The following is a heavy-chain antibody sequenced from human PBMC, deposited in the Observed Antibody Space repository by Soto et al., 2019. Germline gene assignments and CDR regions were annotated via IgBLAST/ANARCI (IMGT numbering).Heavy chain of an antibody. CDR2: IVVGSGNT. D-gene: IGHD3-9*01. CDR3: AAAPYFDWLSRRGAFDI. CDR1: GFTFTSCA. Sequence: SVKVSCKASGFTFTSCAMQWVRQARGQRLEWIGWIVVGSGNTNYAQKFQERVTITRDMSTSTAYMELSSLRSEDTAVYFCAAAPYFDWLSRRGAFDIWGQGTMVTVSS. J-gene: IGHJ3*02. V-gene: IGHV1-58*02.